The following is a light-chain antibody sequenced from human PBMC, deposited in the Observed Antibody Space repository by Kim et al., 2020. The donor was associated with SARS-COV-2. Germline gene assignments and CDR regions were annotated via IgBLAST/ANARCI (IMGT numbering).Light chain of an antibody. CDR2: AAS. V-gene: IGKV1-39*01. CDR3: QQSYSTPQT. CDR1: QTVSSF. Sequence: ASVGDRVTITCRASQTVSSFLNWYQQKPGKAPELLIYAASSLQSGVPSRFRGSGSGTDFILTISSLQPEDFATYYCQQSYSTPQTFGQGTKVDIK. J-gene: IGKJ1*01.